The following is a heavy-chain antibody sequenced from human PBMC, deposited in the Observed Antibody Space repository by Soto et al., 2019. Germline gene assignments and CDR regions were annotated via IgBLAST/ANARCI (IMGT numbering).Heavy chain of an antibody. D-gene: IGHD1-26*01. V-gene: IGHV1-18*01. Sequence: ASVKVSCKASGYTFTSYGISWVRQAPGQGLEWMGWISAYNGNTNYAQKLQGRVTMTTDTSTSTAYMELRSLRSDDTAVYYCARDPETWELGAFQHWGQGTLVTVSS. CDR2: ISAYNGNT. J-gene: IGHJ1*01. CDR1: GYTFTSYG. CDR3: ARDPETWELGAFQH.